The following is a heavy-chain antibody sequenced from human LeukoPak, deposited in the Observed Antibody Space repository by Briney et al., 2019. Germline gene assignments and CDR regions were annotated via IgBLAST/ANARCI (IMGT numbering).Heavy chain of an antibody. CDR2: ISAYNGNT. V-gene: IGHV1-18*01. CDR3: ARVEAPLKWEESWDYFDY. J-gene: IGHJ4*02. D-gene: IGHD1-26*01. CDR1: GGTFTSYG. Sequence: SVKVSCKASGGTFTSYGISWVRQAPGQGLEWMGWISAYNGNTNYAQKLQGRVTMTTDTSTSTAYMELRSLRSDDTAVYYCARVEAPLKWEESWDYFDYWGQGTLVTVSS.